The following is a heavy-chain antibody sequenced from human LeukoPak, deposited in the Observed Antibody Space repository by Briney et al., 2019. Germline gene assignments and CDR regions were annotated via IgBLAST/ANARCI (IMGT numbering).Heavy chain of an antibody. Sequence: GGSLRLSCAASGFTFSNYAMAWVRQAPGKGLEWVSGLSGSGGNTYYADSVKGRFTISRDNSKNTLYLQMNSLRAEDTAVYYCAKDIVVVVAATPSGADYWGQGTLVTVSS. CDR3: AKDIVVVVAATPSGADY. CDR1: GFTFSNYA. V-gene: IGHV3-23*01. CDR2: LSGSGGNT. D-gene: IGHD2-15*01. J-gene: IGHJ4*02.